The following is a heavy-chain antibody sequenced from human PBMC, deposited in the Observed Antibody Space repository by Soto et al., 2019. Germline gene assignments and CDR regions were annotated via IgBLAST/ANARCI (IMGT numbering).Heavy chain of an antibody. Sequence: GGSLRLSCTGSGFTFDAYTVAWVRRAPGKGLEWVGSIRSTAYGATTDYAASVKDRFIISRDDSKTVAYLQMNSLRTEDTAVYYCNRIRESLLLIRFRYYGLDVWGQGTTVTVSS. D-gene: IGHD2-15*01. J-gene: IGHJ6*02. CDR3: NRIRESLLLIRFRYYGLDV. CDR2: IRSTAYGATT. V-gene: IGHV3-49*04. CDR1: GFTFDAYT.